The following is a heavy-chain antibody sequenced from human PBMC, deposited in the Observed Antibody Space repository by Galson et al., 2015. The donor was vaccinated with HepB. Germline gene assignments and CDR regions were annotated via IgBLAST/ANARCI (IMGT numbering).Heavy chain of an antibody. V-gene: IGHV3-64D*06. D-gene: IGHD1-20*01. CDR3: VKDPSITATADAFDI. Sequence: SLRLSCAASGFTFSSYAMHWVRQAPGKGLEYVSAIRSNGGSTYYADSVKGRFTISRDNSKNTLYLQMSSLRAEDTAVYYCVKDPSITATADAFDIWGQGTMVTVSS. CDR2: IRSNGGST. CDR1: GFTFSSYA. J-gene: IGHJ3*02.